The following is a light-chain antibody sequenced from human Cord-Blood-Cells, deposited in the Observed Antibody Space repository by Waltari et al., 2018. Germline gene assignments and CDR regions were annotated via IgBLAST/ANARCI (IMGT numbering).Light chain of an antibody. V-gene: IGKV1-5*01. CDR2: DAP. Sequence: DIQMTQSPSTLSASVGDRVTITCRASQSISSWLAWYQQKPGKAPKLLIYDAPSLESGVPSRFSGSGSGTEFTLTISILQPDDFATYYCQQYNSYSSTFGGGTKVEIK. J-gene: IGKJ4*01. CDR3: QQYNSYSST. CDR1: QSISSW.